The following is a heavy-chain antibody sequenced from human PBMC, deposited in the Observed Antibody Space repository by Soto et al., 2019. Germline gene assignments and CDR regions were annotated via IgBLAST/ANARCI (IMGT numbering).Heavy chain of an antibody. CDR1: GGDLTNSG. D-gene: IGHD2-8*02. V-gene: IGHV1-69*04. Sequence: QVHLVQSGAEMTKPGPSEKASCKVSGGDLTNSGISWVGQAPGQGLERLGGIFPLLAMVDYSQKIQVRVTSTEDDSTKKQYMEPGGVRSEDSGAHSFAKEDAGGFKSWGQGTLVIVSS. J-gene: IGHJ4*02. CDR3: AKEDAGGFKS. CDR2: IFPLLAMV.